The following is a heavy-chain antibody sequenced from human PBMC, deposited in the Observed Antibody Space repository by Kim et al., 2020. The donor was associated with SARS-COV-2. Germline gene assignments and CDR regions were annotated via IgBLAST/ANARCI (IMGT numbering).Heavy chain of an antibody. CDR2: IKQDGNEK. CDR1: GFIFSNYW. CDR3: ARDSPSMSMGLVVINFD. J-gene: IGHJ4*01. Sequence: GGSLRLSCAASGFIFSNYWMSWVRQAPGKGLEWVANIKQDGNEKFYVDSVKGRFTVSRDNAKNSLYLQMNSLRVEDTAVYYCARDSPSMSMGLVVINFD. V-gene: IGHV3-7*01. D-gene: IGHD3-22*01.